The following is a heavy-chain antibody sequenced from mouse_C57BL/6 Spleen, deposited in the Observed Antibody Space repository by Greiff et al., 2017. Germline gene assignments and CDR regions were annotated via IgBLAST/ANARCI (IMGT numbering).Heavy chain of an antibody. Sequence: VQLQQSGAELVRPGTSVKVSCKASGYAFTNYLIEWVKQRPGQGLECIGVINPGSGGTNYNEKFKGKATLTADKSSSTAYMQLSSLTSEDSAVYFCARETTEDAMDYWGQGTSVTVSS. V-gene: IGHV1-54*01. D-gene: IGHD1-1*01. J-gene: IGHJ4*01. CDR2: INPGSGGT. CDR3: ARETTEDAMDY. CDR1: GYAFTNYL.